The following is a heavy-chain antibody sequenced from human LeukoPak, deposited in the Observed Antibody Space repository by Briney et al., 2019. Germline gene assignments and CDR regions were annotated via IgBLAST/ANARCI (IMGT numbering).Heavy chain of an antibody. CDR1: GYTFTGYY. V-gene: IGHV1-46*01. CDR2: INPSGGST. CDR3: ARAGVVVPLDY. D-gene: IGHD3-3*01. Sequence: ASVKVSCKASGYTFTGYYIHWVRPAPGQGLEWMGIINPSGGSTSYAQKFQGRVTMTRDTSTSTVYMELSSLRSDDTAVYYCARAGVVVPLDYWGQGTLVTISS. J-gene: IGHJ4*02.